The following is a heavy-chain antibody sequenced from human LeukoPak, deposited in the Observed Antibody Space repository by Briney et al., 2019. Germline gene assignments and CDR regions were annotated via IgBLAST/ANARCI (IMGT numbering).Heavy chain of an antibody. CDR3: AKHECGGSCYPEDY. V-gene: IGHV4-59*08. D-gene: IGHD2-15*01. Sequence: KLSETLSLTCTVSGGSISNYYWSWIRQSPGKGLEWIGYIYYTGNTNYNPSLESRVIISVDTSKNQFSLKLSSVTAADTAVYYCAKHECGGSCYPEDYWGQGTLVTVSS. CDR2: IYYTGNT. CDR1: GGSISNYY. J-gene: IGHJ4*02.